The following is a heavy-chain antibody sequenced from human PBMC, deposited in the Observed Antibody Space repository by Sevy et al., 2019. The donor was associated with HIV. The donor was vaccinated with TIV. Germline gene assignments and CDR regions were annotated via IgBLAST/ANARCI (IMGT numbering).Heavy chain of an antibody. CDR3: ATDHEFYDYGDYGPTFFPDY. CDR1: GFSFSSYG. CDR2: IWFDGSNS. V-gene: IGHV3-33*01. J-gene: IGHJ4*02. D-gene: IGHD4-17*01. Sequence: GGSLRISCAASGFSFSSYGMHWVRQAPGKGLEWVALIWFDGSNSYYADSVKGRFTISRDTSKNTVYLQMNSLRAEDTAVYYCATDHEFYDYGDYGPTFFPDYRGQGNLVTVSS.